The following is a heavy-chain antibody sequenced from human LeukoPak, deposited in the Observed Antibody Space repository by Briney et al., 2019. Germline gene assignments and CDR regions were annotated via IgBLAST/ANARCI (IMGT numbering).Heavy chain of an antibody. CDR1: GFTFSGYW. Sequence: GGSLRLSCAASGFTFSGYWMHWVRQAPGKGLVWVSRINSDGYSITYADSVKGRFTISRDNAKNTLYLQMNSLIAEDTAVYFCARAGYSSGFDSWGQGTLVTVSS. J-gene: IGHJ5*01. CDR3: ARAGYSSGFDS. V-gene: IGHV3-74*03. CDR2: INSDGYSI. D-gene: IGHD6-19*01.